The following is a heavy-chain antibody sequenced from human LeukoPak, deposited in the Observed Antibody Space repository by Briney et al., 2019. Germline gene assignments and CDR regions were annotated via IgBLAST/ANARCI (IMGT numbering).Heavy chain of an antibody. J-gene: IGHJ4*02. V-gene: IGHV3-53*04. CDR2: IYSGGST. CDR3: ARGGTIFGESDY. Sequence: GGSLRLSCAASGFTFSNYAMSWVRQAPGKGLEWVSVIYSGGSTYYADSVKGRFTISRHNSKNTLYLQMNSLRAEDTAVYYCARGGTIFGESDYWGQGTLVTVSS. D-gene: IGHD3-3*01. CDR1: GFTFSNYA.